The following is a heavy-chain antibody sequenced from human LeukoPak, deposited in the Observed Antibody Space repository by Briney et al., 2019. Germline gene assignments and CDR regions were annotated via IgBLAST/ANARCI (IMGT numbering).Heavy chain of an antibody. CDR3: AKGAEIDH. Sequence: GGSLRLSCAASGFNFNNFAMSWVRQAPGKGLEWLSAMTGPADTTYYAESVKGRFTTSRDYSKSMVFLQMNSLRVEDTAIYYCAKGAEIDHWGQGTLVTVSS. CDR1: GFNFNNFA. J-gene: IGHJ4*02. V-gene: IGHV3-23*01. CDR2: MTGPADTT.